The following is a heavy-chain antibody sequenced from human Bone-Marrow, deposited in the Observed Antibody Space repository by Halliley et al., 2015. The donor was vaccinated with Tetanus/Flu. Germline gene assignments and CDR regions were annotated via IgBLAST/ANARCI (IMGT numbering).Heavy chain of an antibody. CDR3: ARAYGDSLYWFAP. J-gene: IGHJ5*02. CDR1: GGSISSSGYY. D-gene: IGHD4-17*01. CDR2: SYYSGST. V-gene: IGHV4-30-4*01. Sequence: TLSLTCDVSGGSISSSGYYWSWIRQPPGKGLEGIGYSYYSGSTYYSPSLKSRVTISVDTSNNQFSLRLRSVTAADTAVYYCARAYGDSLYWFAPWGQGTLVTVSS.